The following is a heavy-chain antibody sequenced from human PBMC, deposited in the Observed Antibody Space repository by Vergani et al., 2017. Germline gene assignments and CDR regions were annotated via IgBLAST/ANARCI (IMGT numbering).Heavy chain of an antibody. Sequence: QVQLQESGPVLVKPSETLSLTCIVSGGSISPYYWRWIRQPAGQGLEWIGRIYTSESTNYNPSLKSRVTISVDTSKNQFSLKLSSVTAADTAVYYCARGYGAGSYYVYYYGMDVWGQGTTVTVSS. CDR2: IYTSEST. CDR1: GGSISPYY. CDR3: ARGYGAGSYYVYYYGMDV. D-gene: IGHD3-10*01. J-gene: IGHJ6*02. V-gene: IGHV4-4*07.